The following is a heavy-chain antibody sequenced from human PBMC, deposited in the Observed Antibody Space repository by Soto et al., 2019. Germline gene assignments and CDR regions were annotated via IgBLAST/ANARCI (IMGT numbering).Heavy chain of an antibody. V-gene: IGHV1-8*01. D-gene: IGHD3-10*01. Sequence: QVQLVQSGAEVKKPGASVKVSCKASGYSFTSYDINSVRQAPGQGLEWMGWMNPSSGNTGYAPKFQGRVTMTRNTSITTAYMELSSLKSEDTAVYYCARARVLGGNWCDPWGQGTLVIVSS. CDR1: GYSFTSYD. J-gene: IGHJ5*02. CDR3: ARARVLGGNWCDP. CDR2: MNPSSGNT.